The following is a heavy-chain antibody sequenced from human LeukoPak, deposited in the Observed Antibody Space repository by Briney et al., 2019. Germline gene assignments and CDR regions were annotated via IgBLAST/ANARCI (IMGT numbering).Heavy chain of an antibody. Sequence: SETLSLTCNVSNYSISRGYSWSWIRQPPGKGLEWIGYIYYSRGTYYNPSLKSRVTISVDTSKNQFSLKLSSVTAADTAVYYCARVERHDSFLDAFDIWGQGTMVTVSS. CDR3: ARVERHDSFLDAFDI. CDR2: IYYSRGT. CDR1: NYSISRGYS. J-gene: IGHJ3*02. D-gene: IGHD3-22*01. V-gene: IGHV4-30-4*07.